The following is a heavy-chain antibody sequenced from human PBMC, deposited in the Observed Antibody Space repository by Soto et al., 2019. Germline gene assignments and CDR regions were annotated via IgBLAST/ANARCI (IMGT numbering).Heavy chain of an antibody. V-gene: IGHV4-59*08. D-gene: IGHD4-17*01. J-gene: IGHJ4*02. Sequence: QVQLRESGPGLVRPSATLSLTCTVSGGSITGYYLSWIRQPPGKGLEWIGYIYDSGTTTYNAALKSRATISADTSKNQFSLNLRSVTAADTAVYYCARRNYGEEGYFFDFWGQGRLVTVSS. CDR1: GGSITGYY. CDR3: ARRNYGEEGYFFDF. CDR2: IYDSGTT.